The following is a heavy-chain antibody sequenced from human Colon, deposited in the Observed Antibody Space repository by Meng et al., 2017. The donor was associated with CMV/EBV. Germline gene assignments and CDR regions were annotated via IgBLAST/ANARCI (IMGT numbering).Heavy chain of an antibody. CDR2: INHSGST. D-gene: IGHD3-10*01. CDR3: ARGLYGSGRHQIDY. Sequence: HGPIQQWRAGLLDPSETLSLICAVYGGSFSGYYWSWIRQPPGKGLEWIGEINHSGSTNYNPSLKSQVTISVDTSKNQFSLKLSSVTAADTAVYYCARGLYGSGRHQIDYWGQGTLVTVSS. CDR1: GGSFSGYY. V-gene: IGHV4-34*01. J-gene: IGHJ4*02.